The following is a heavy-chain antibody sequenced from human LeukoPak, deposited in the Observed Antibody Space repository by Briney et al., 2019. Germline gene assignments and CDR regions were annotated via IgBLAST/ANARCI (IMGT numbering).Heavy chain of an antibody. J-gene: IGHJ4*02. CDR1: GGSISSYY. CDR2: IYYSGST. D-gene: IGHD3-22*01. V-gene: IGHV4-59*01. Sequence: PSETLPLTCTVSGGSISSYYWSWIRQPPGKGLEWIGYIYYSGSTNYNPSLKSRVTISVDTSKNQFSLKLSSVTAADTAVYYCARIGNYYDSSGYYYGTEIDYWGQGTLVTVSS. CDR3: ARIGNYYDSSGYYYGTEIDY.